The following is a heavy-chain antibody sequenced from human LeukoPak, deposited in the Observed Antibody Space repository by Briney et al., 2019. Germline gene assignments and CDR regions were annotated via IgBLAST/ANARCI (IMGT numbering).Heavy chain of an antibody. V-gene: IGHV1-24*01. J-gene: IGHJ4*02. D-gene: IGHD3-10*01. Sequence: ASVKVSCKVSGYTLTELSMHWVRQAPGKGLEWMGGFDPEDGETIYAQKFQGRVTMTEDTSTDTAYMELRRLRSDDTAVYYCARDLTMVRGVIPEVVDYWGQGTLVTVSS. CDR2: FDPEDGET. CDR1: GYTLTELS. CDR3: ARDLTMVRGVIPEVVDY.